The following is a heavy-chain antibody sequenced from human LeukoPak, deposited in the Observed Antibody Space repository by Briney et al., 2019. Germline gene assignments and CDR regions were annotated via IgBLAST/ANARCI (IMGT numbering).Heavy chain of an antibody. CDR3: ARPRWLGTDSFDI. J-gene: IGHJ3*02. D-gene: IGHD4-23*01. CDR2: INPNSGGT. V-gene: IGHV1-2*02. Sequence: GASVKVSCKASGYTFTGYYMHWVRQAPGQGLEWMGWINPNSGGTNYAQKFQGRVTMTRDTSISTAYMELSRLRSDDTAVYYCARPRWLGTDSFDIWGQGTMVTVSS. CDR1: GYTFTGYY.